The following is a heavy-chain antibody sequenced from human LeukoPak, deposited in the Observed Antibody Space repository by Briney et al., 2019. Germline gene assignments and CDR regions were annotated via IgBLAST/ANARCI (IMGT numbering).Heavy chain of an antibody. V-gene: IGHV3-30*03. Sequence: PGGSLRLSCAASGFTFSSYGMHWVRQAPGKGLEWVAVISYDGSNKYYADSVKGRFTISRDNSKNTLYLQMNSLRAEDTAVYYCATAISSYWGQGTLVTVSS. D-gene: IGHD6-13*01. CDR2: ISYDGSNK. J-gene: IGHJ4*02. CDR1: GFTFSSYG. CDR3: ATAISSY.